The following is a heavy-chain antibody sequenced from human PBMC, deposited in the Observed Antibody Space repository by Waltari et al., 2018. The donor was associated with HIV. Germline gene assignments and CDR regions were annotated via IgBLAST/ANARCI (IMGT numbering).Heavy chain of an antibody. D-gene: IGHD4-17*01. V-gene: IGHV1-2*06. J-gene: IGHJ6*02. Sequence: QVQLIQSGAEVRDPGASVKVSCKASGYTCTGYHLHWVRQAPGQGLEWMGRINPNTGGTNYAQKFQARVTMTRDISIGTAYMELTSLRPNDTAVYYCARVTTVTGDSYFYYGMDVWGQGTTVVVSS. CDR2: INPNTGGT. CDR3: ARVTTVTGDSYFYYGMDV. CDR1: GYTCTGYH.